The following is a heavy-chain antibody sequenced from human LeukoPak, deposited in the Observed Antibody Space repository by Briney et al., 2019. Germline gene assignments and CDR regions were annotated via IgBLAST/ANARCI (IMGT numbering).Heavy chain of an antibody. J-gene: IGHJ4*02. CDR1: GFIFSNYA. CDR3: ARVSYSGSYHFDY. D-gene: IGHD1-26*01. V-gene: IGHV3-23*01. Sequence: GGSLRLSCATSGFIFSNYAVNWVRQAPGKGLEWVSAIYGTGRTYYAASVKGRFTISRDNSKNTLYLQMNSLTVEDTSFYYCARVSYSGSYHFDYWGQGALVTVSS. CDR2: IYGTGRT.